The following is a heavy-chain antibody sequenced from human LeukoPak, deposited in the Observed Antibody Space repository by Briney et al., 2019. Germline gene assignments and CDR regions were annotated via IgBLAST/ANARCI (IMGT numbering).Heavy chain of an antibody. D-gene: IGHD6-19*01. Sequence: ASVKVSCKASGYTFTSYAMNWVRQAPGQGLEWMGWINTNTGNPTYAQGFTGRIVFSLDTSVSTAYLQPSSLKAEDTAVYYCARLNPYSSGWYRGWFDPWGQGTLVTVSS. CDR2: INTNTGNP. J-gene: IGHJ5*02. V-gene: IGHV7-4-1*02. CDR3: ARLNPYSSGWYRGWFDP. CDR1: GYTFTSYA.